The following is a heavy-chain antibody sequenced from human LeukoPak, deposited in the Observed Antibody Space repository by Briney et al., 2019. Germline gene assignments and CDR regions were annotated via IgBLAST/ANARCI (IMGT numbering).Heavy chain of an antibody. V-gene: IGHV3-23*01. CDR2: ISGSGGST. CDR1: GFTFSSYA. CDR3: ARDRIGELYDAFDI. J-gene: IGHJ3*02. Sequence: GGSRRLSCAASGFTFSSYAMSWVRQAPGKGLEWVSAISGSGGSTYYADSVKGRFTISRDNAKNSLYLQMNSLRAGDTAVYYCARDRIGELYDAFDIWGQGTMVTVSS. D-gene: IGHD1-7*01.